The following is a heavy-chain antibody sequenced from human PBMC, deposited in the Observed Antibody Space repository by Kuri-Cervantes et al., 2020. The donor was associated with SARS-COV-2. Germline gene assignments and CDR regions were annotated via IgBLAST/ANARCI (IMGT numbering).Heavy chain of an antibody. CDR3: ARRSSGWYVSLDY. CDR2: ISSSSSYT. CDR1: GFTFSDYY. V-gene: IGHV3-11*06. Sequence: GGSLRLSCAASGFTFSDYYMSWIRQAPGKGLEWVSYISSSSSYTNYADSVKGRFTISRDNAKNSLYLQMNSLRAEDTAVYYCARRSSGWYVSLDYWGQGTLVTVSS. J-gene: IGHJ4*02. D-gene: IGHD6-19*01.